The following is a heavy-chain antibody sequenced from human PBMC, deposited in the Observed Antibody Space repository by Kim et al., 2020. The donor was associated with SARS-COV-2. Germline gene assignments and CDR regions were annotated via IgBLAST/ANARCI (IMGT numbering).Heavy chain of an antibody. J-gene: IGHJ3*02. Sequence: GGSLRLSCAASGFTFSSYWMSWVRQAPGKGLEWVANIKQDGSEKYYVDSVKGRFTISRDNAKNSLYLQMNSLRAEDTAVYYCARQYDSSGYYPDAFDIWGQGTMVTVSS. V-gene: IGHV3-7*01. CDR1: GFTFSSYW. CDR2: IKQDGSEK. D-gene: IGHD3-22*01. CDR3: ARQYDSSGYYPDAFDI.